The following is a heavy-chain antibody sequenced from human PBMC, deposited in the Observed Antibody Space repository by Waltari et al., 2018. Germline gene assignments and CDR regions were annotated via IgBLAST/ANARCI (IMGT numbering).Heavy chain of an antibody. CDR2: INSDGSDT. V-gene: IGHV3-74*01. CDR1: GFAFRSFR. CDR3: ARVGDLRFGENYFDY. J-gene: IGHJ4*02. D-gene: IGHD3-10*01. Sequence: EGQLVESGGGLVQPGGSLNLSCAASGFAFRSFRMHWVRQVPGQGLVWVSRINSDGSDTSYADSVRGRFTVSRDNAKNMVYLQMKSLRAEDTGVYFCARVGDLRFGENYFDYWGLGTLVAVSS.